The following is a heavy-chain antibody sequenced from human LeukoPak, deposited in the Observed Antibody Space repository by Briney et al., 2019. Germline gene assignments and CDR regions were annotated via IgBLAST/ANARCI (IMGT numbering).Heavy chain of an antibody. J-gene: IGHJ3*02. Sequence: GASVKVSCKVSGYTLTELPMHWVRQAPGKGLEWMGGFDPEDGETIYAQKFQGRVTMTEDTSTDTAYMELSSLRSEDTAVYYCATLGGPPVAFDIWGQGTMVTVSS. D-gene: IGHD2-15*01. CDR1: GYTLTELP. CDR2: FDPEDGET. CDR3: ATLGGPPVAFDI. V-gene: IGHV1-24*01.